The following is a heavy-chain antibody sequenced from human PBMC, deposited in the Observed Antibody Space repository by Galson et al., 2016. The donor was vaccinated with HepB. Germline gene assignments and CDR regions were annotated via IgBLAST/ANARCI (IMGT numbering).Heavy chain of an antibody. CDR2: IHPSDSDL. CDR3: ALSSTVSGNLGYF. D-gene: IGHD6-19*01. CDR1: GSSFTDNW. Sequence: QSGAEVKKPGESLKISCKGSGSSFTDNWIAWVRQMPGKGLEWVGMIHPSDSDLRYSPSFQGHVTISADKSITTAYLQWSSLKASDTAIYYCALSSTVSGNLGYFWGLGTLVIVSS. J-gene: IGHJ1*01. V-gene: IGHV5-51*01.